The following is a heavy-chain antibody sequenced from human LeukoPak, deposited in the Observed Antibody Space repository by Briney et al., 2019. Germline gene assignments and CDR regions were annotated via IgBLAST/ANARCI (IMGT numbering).Heavy chain of an antibody. D-gene: IGHD1-26*01. CDR3: VTRGATQPPY. CDR2: ISGSGSST. J-gene: IGHJ4*02. Sequence: AGGSLRLSCAASGFTFSSSAMSWVRQAPGKGLEWVSAISGSGSSTYYSDSVKGRFTISRDNSKNTLFLQMSSLRAEDTAVYYCVTRGATQPPYWGQGTLVTVSS. V-gene: IGHV3-23*01. CDR1: GFTFSSSA.